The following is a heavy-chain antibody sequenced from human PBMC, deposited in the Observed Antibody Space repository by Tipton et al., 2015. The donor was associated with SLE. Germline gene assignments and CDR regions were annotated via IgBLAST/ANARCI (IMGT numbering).Heavy chain of an antibody. D-gene: IGHD3-10*01. J-gene: IGHJ4*02. CDR3: ARASRGRVSTPDNLLRPGARFDY. Sequence: GLVKPSETLSLTCSVSGGSMTGSYWTWIRQSPGQGLEWIGDVNQSGGTNYNPSLKSRVTISVDASNSQLSLKLFSVTAADTAVYYCARASRGRVSTPDNLLRPGARFDYWGQGTLTTVSS. CDR2: VNQSGGT. CDR1: GGSMTGSY. V-gene: IGHV4-34*01.